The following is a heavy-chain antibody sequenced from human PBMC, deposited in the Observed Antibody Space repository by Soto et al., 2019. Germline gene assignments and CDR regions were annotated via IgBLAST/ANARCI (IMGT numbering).Heavy chain of an antibody. V-gene: IGHV1-58*01. J-gene: IGHJ6*02. CDR2: IVVGSGNT. D-gene: IGHD6-19*01. Sequence: ASVKVSCKASGFTFTSSAVQWVRQARGQRLEWIGWIVVGSGNTNYAQKFQERVTITRDMSKSTAYMELSSLRSEDTAVYYCAAPPGIAVAGNPRIGMDVWGQGTTVTVCS. CDR1: GFTFTSSA. CDR3: AAPPGIAVAGNPRIGMDV.